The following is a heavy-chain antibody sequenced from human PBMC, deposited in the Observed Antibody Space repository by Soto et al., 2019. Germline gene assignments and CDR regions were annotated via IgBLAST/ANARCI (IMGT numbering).Heavy chain of an antibody. J-gene: IGHJ4*02. Sequence: ASVKVSCKASGYTFTSYAMHWVRQAPGQRLECMGWINAGNGNTKYSQKSQGRVTITRYASASTAYMELSSLRSEDTAVYYCARDRTGTTRYWGQGTLVTVSS. V-gene: IGHV1-3*01. CDR3: ARDRTGTTRY. CDR1: GYTFTSYA. CDR2: INAGNGNT. D-gene: IGHD1-7*01.